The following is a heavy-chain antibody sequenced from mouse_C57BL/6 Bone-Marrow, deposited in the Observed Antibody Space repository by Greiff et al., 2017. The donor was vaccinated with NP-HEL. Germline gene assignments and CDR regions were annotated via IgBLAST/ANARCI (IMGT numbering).Heavy chain of an antibody. CDR3: ARHEERRAWFAY. V-gene: IGHV1-62-2*01. CDR1: GYTFTEYT. Sequence: QVQLQQSGAELVKPGASVKLSCKASGYTFTEYTIHWVKQRSGQGLEWIGWFYPGSGSTKYNEKFKDKATLTADKSSNTAYMELSRMTSEDSAVYFGARHEERRAWFAYWGQGTLVTVSA. CDR2: FYPGSGST. J-gene: IGHJ3*01.